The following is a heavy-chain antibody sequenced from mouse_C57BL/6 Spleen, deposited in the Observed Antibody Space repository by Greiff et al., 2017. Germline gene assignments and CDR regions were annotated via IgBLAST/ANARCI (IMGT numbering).Heavy chain of an antibody. CDR3: AREGYGNYDY. J-gene: IGHJ2*01. CDR2: IYPGDGDT. CDR1: GYAFSSSW. D-gene: IGHD2-10*02. Sequence: VKLMESGPELVKPGASVKISCKASGYAFSSSWMNWVKQRPGKGLEGIGRIYPGDGDTNYNGKFKGKATLTADKSSSTAYMQLSSLTSEDSAVYFCAREGYGNYDYWGQGTTLTVSS. V-gene: IGHV1-82*01.